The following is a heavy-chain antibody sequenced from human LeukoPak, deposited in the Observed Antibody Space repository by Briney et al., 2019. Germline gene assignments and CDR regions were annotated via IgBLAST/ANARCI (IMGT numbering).Heavy chain of an antibody. CDR3: AIQLGGNVF. Sequence: PGGSLRLSCAASGFTFSSNLMHWVRHAPGKWLVWISRISGDGRGTNYAASVKGRFTISRDNAKNTLYLQMDSLRAEDTAMYFCAIQLGGNVFWGQGTLVTVSS. D-gene: IGHD3-16*01. CDR2: ISGDGRGT. J-gene: IGHJ4*02. V-gene: IGHV3-74*01. CDR1: GFTFSSNL.